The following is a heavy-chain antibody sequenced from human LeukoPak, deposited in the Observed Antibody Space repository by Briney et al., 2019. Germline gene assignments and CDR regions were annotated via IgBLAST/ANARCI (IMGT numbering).Heavy chain of an antibody. CDR3: ARGLRIQLWSYLYYFDY. CDR1: GYTFTSYG. J-gene: IGHJ4*02. Sequence: ASVKVSCKASGYTFTSYGISWVRQAPGQGLEWMGWISAYNGNTNYAQKLQGRVTMTTDTSTSTAYMELRSLRSDDTAVYYCARGLRIQLWSYLYYFDYWGQGTLVTVSS. D-gene: IGHD5-18*01. CDR2: ISAYNGNT. V-gene: IGHV1-18*01.